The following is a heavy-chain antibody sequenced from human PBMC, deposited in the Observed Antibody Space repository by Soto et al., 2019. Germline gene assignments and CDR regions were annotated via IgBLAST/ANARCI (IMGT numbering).Heavy chain of an antibody. D-gene: IGHD3-16*01. V-gene: IGHV1-69*02. Sequence: SVKVSCKAPGGTFSSYTISWVRQAPGQGLEWMGRIIPILGIANYAQKFQGRVTITADKSTSTAYMELSSLRSEDTAVYYCARGDMITFRGLTHCLHYSGQGILVT. J-gene: IGHJ4*02. CDR3: ARGDMITFRGLTHCLHY. CDR1: GGTFSSYT. CDR2: IIPILGIA.